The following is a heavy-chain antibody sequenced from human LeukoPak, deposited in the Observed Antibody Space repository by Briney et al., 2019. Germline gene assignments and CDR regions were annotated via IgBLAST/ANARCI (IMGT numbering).Heavy chain of an antibody. D-gene: IGHD3-3*01. CDR1: GFTINNYA. CDR2: ISGHGGGT. CDR3: AMVFGVVIL. J-gene: IGHJ4*02. V-gene: IGHV3-23*01. Sequence: GSLRLSCAASGFTINNYAMNWVRQAPGNGLVWVSVISGHGGGTYYADSVKGRFTISRDNSKNTLYLQMNSLRAEDTAVYYCAMVFGVVILWGQGTLVTVSS.